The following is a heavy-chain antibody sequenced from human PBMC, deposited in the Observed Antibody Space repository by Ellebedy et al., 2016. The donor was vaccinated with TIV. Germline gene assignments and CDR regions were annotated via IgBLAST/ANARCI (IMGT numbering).Heavy chain of an antibody. CDR3: ASQYGYSYGFDY. D-gene: IGHD5-18*01. CDR2: ISSSSSYI. CDR1: GFTFSSYS. J-gene: IGHJ4*02. Sequence: GESLKISXAASGFTFSSYSMNWVRQAPGKRLEWVSSISSSSSYIYYADSVKGRFTISRDNAKNSLYLQMNSLRAEDTAVYYCASQYGYSYGFDYWGQGTLVTVSS. V-gene: IGHV3-21*01.